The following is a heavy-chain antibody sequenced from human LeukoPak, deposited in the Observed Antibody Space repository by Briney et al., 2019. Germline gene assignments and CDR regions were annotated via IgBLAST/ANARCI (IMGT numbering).Heavy chain of an antibody. CDR3: TTDSNNYYDILTGYYPLDY. Sequence: PGGSLRLSCAASGFTFSNAWMSWVRQAPGKGLEWVGRIKSKTDGGTTDYAAPVKGRFTISRDDSKNTLYLQMNSLKTEDTAVYYCTTDSNNYYDILTGYYPLDYWGQGTVVTVSS. V-gene: IGHV3-15*01. CDR1: GFTFSNAW. CDR2: IKSKTDGGTT. D-gene: IGHD3-9*01. J-gene: IGHJ4*02.